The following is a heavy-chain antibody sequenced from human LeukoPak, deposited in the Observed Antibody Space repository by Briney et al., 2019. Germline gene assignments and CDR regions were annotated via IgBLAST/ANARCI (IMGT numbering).Heavy chain of an antibody. V-gene: IGHV1-2*02. J-gene: IGHJ4*02. CDR3: ARALSRQIRDYLVFGY. D-gene: IGHD4-11*01. CDR2: INPSSGGT. CDR1: GYTFTGYY. Sequence: VASVKVSCKASGYTFTGYYMHWVRQAPGQGLEWMGWINPSSGGTNYAQKFQGRVTMTRDTSISTAYMELSRLRSDDTAVYYCARALSRQIRDYLVFGYWGQGTLVTVSS.